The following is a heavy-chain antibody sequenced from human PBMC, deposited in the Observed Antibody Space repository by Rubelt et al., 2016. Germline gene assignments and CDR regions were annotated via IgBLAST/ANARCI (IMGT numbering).Heavy chain of an antibody. CDR3: ARHWGTYGGKHLVYFDY. D-gene: IGHD4-23*01. CDR2: IHYSGGI. Sequence: QVQLQESGPGLVKPSETLSLTCTVSGASIRSYYWSWIRQPPGKGLEWIGNIHYSGGINYNYSLTSRVPMSVDTSKNQCSRKLSSVTAADTAVYYCARHWGTYGGKHLVYFDYWGQGTLVTVSS. J-gene: IGHJ4*02. CDR1: GASIRSYY. V-gene: IGHV4-59*08.